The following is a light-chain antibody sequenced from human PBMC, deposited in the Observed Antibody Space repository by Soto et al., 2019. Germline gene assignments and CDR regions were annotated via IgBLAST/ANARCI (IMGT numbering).Light chain of an antibody. J-gene: IGKJ1*01. V-gene: IGKV3-20*01. CDR3: HHFGSLPET. CDR1: QSVASSY. Sequence: EVVLTQSPGTLSLSPGERVTLSCRASQSVASSYLAWYQQKPGRAPRLLFYSASSKAAGIPDRVSGSGSGTHFTLTISRPEPEDFAVYYCHHFGSLPETFCQGTNVQ. CDR2: SAS.